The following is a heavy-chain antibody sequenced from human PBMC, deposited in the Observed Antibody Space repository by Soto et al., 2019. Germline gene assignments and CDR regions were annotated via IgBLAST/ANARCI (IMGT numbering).Heavy chain of an antibody. CDR2: MNQVGSEK. CDR3: ARVLQRGYTGYDHDY. CDR1: TFGPNW. Sequence: TFGPNWVSWVRQAPGKGLEWVAIMNQVGSEKYYVDSVKGRFTISRDNAKNSLYLQMNSLRAEDTAVYYCARVLQRGYTGYDHDYWGQGTLVTVSS. V-gene: IGHV3-7*01. J-gene: IGHJ4*02. D-gene: IGHD5-12*01.